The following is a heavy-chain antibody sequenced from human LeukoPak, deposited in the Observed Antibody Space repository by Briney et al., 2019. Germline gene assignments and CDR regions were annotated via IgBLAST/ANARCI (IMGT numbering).Heavy chain of an antibody. J-gene: IGHJ3*02. CDR2: ISGSGGTT. V-gene: IGHV3-23*01. D-gene: IGHD2/OR15-2a*01. CDR3: AKDGGSSLLSFDAFDI. Sequence: QSGGSLRLSCAASGFTFSSYAMSWVRQAPGKGLEWVSAISGSGGTTYYADSVKGRFTISRDNSKNALYLQMNSLRAEDTAVYYCAKDGGSSLLSFDAFDIWGQGTMVTVSS. CDR1: GFTFSSYA.